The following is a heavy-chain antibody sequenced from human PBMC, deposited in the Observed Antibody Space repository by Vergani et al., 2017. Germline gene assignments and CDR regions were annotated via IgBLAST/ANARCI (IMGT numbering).Heavy chain of an antibody. CDR1: GGTFSNHV. CDR2: INTNTGNP. J-gene: IGHJ6*02. V-gene: IGHV7-4-1*02. D-gene: IGHD6-19*01. Sequence: QVQLVQSGAEVKKPGSSVKVSCKSSGGTFSNHVLAWVRQAPGQGLEWMGGINTNTGNPTYAQGFTGRFVFSLDTSVSTAYLQISSLKAEDTAVYYCARDRAVAIYGMDVWGQGTTVTVSS. CDR3: ARDRAVAIYGMDV.